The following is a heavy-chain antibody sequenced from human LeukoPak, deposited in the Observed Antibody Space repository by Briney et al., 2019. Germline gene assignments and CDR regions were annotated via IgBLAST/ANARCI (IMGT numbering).Heavy chain of an antibody. CDR3: AIFLYSGSYYNY. Sequence: GGSLRLSCAASGFTVSSNYMSWVRQAPGKGLEWVANIKQDGSEKYYVDSVKGRFTISRDNAKNSLYLQMNSLRAEDTAVYYCAIFLYSGSYYNYWGQGTLVTVSS. J-gene: IGHJ4*02. D-gene: IGHD1-26*01. CDR1: GFTVSSNY. CDR2: IKQDGSEK. V-gene: IGHV3-7*01.